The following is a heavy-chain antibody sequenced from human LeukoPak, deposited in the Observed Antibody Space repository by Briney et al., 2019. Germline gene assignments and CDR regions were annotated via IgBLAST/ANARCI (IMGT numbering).Heavy chain of an antibody. J-gene: IGHJ4*02. CDR2: INPNSGGT. V-gene: IGHV1-2*06. CDR3: ARESWNAFDY. D-gene: IGHD1-1*01. Sequence: ASVKVSCKASGYTFTSYDINWVRQAPGQGLEWMGRINPNSGGTNYAQKFQGRVTMTRDTSISTAYMELSRLRSDDTAVYYCARESWNAFDYWGQGTLVTVSS. CDR1: GYTFTSYD.